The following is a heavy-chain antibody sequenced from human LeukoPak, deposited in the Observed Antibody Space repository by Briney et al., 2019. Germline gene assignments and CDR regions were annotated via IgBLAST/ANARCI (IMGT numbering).Heavy chain of an antibody. CDR2: IYTSGST. Sequence: PSETLSLTCTVSGGSISSYYWSWIRQPPGKGLEWIGYIYTSGSTNYNPSLKSRVTISVDTSKNQFSLKLSSVTAADTAVYYCARQNYYDSSGYYYEWFDPWGQGTLVTVSS. CDR1: GGSISSYY. J-gene: IGHJ5*02. D-gene: IGHD3-22*01. CDR3: ARQNYYDSSGYYYEWFDP. V-gene: IGHV4-4*09.